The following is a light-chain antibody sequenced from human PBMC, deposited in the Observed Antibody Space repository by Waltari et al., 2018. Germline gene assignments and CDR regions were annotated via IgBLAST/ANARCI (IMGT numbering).Light chain of an antibody. V-gene: IGKV1-6*01. CDR3: LQDYSYPYT. Sequence: AIQMTQSPSSLSASLGGGVNMTCRASQDIRNDLGWYQQKPGKAPRLLMYAASSLHTGVPSRFIGSGSGTDVTLTISSLQPEDFATYYCLQDYSYPYTFGQGTRLEIK. J-gene: IGKJ2*01. CDR1: QDIRND. CDR2: AAS.